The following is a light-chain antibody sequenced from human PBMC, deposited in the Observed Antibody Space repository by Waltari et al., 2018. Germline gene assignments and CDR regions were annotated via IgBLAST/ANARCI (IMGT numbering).Light chain of an antibody. V-gene: IGLV2-23*02. J-gene: IGLJ3*02. CDR1: SSDTGNYNL. Sequence: QSALTQTATVSGPPGQSTTIPCSGTSSDTGNYNLICWYQQHPGKAPTLIIYDVNKRPSGVSNRFSGSKSGNTAFLTVSGLQTADEADYYCCSYAGSAVSVFGGGTKLTV. CDR3: CSYAGSAVSV. CDR2: DVN.